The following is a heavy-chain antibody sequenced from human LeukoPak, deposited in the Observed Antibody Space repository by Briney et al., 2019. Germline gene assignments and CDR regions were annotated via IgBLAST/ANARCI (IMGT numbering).Heavy chain of an antibody. D-gene: IGHD4-17*01. Sequence: PSETLSLTCTVSGDSVSSPSFFWSWIRQPPGKGLEWIGHIYYTGSTKYNPSLKSRITMSIDKSKNQSSLILSSVTAADTAVYYCASRYGDYVRGWFDPWGQGTLVTVSS. V-gene: IGHV4-61*01. CDR1: GDSVSSPSFF. J-gene: IGHJ5*02. CDR2: IYYTGST. CDR3: ASRYGDYVRGWFDP.